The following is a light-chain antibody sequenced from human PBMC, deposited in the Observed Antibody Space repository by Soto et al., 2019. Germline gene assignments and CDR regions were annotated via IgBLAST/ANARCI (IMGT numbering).Light chain of an antibody. CDR2: LTS. CDR1: QSISHY. V-gene: IGKV1-39*01. J-gene: IGKJ2*01. Sequence: DIQMTQSPSSLSASVGDRVTITCRASQSISHYLHWYQQKPGKAPNPLISLTSSLQSGVPSRFSGSGSGTDFTLTISSLQPEDFATYYCQQSYSTPYTFGQGTKLEIK. CDR3: QQSYSTPYT.